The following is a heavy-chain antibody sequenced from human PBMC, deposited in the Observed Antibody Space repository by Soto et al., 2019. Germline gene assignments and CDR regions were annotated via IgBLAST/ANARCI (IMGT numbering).Heavy chain of an antibody. V-gene: IGHV4-4*07. D-gene: IGHD6-19*01. CDR2: IYTTGST. CDR3: ARLGYSSGWYRWFDP. J-gene: IGHJ5*02. CDR1: GGSITNYY. Sequence: SETLSLTCTVSGGSITNYYWSWVRLPAGKGLEWIGRIYTTGSTNYNPSLKSRVTMSVDTSKNQFSLKLTSVTAADTAGYYCARLGYSSGWYRWFDPWGQGTLVTVSS.